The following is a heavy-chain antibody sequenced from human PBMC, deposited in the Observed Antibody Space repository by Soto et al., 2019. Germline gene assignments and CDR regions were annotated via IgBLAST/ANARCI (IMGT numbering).Heavy chain of an antibody. CDR2: IYSDGRT. CDR1: GFIVSSSY. D-gene: IGHD6-13*01. CDR3: ARCSGWYGQCYFDC. J-gene: IGHJ4*02. V-gene: IGHV3-53*02. Sequence: DVQLVETGGGLIQPGGSLRLSCAASGFIVSSSYMSWVRQAPGKGLEWVSVIYSDGRTYYADYVKGRFTTSRDNSKNTWYLPMNSLSAEDTAVYYCARCSGWYGQCYFDCWGQGTLVTVSS.